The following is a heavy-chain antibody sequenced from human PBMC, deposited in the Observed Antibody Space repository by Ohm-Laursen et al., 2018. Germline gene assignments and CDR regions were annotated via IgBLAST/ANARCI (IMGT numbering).Heavy chain of an antibody. CDR2: ISASGGDT. J-gene: IGHJ4*02. CDR3: AKSSSGWCDY. CDR1: GFTFSTYA. V-gene: IGHV3-23*01. D-gene: IGHD6-19*01. Sequence: SLRLSCAASGFTFSTYAVTWVRQAPGKGLEWVSTISASGGDTYHADSVKGRFTISRDNSKNTLYLQMNSLRAEDTAVYYCAKSSSGWCDYWGQGTLVTVSS.